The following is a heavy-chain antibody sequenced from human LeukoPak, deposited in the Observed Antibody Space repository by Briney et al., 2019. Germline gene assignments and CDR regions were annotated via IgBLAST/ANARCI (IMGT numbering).Heavy chain of an antibody. CDR2: ITSKTAGGTT. D-gene: IGHD4-17*01. CDR1: GFTFNNAW. Sequence: GGSLRLSCATSGFTFNNAWMSWIRQAPGRGLEWVGRITSKTAGGTTDYPALVKGRFIISRDDSKDMLYLQMNSPKTEDTALYYSTTDLGDYGDYLREWGQGTLVTVSS. CDR3: TTDLGDYGDYLRE. J-gene: IGHJ4*02. V-gene: IGHV3-15*01.